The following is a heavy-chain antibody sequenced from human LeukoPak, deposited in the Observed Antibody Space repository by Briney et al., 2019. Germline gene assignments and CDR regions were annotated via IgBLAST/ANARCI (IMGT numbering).Heavy chain of an antibody. CDR3: ASERGAYYDVLTGPFDY. D-gene: IGHD3-9*01. J-gene: IGHJ4*02. Sequence: NPSETLSLTCTVSGGSISSSSYYWGWIRQPPGKGLEWIGSIYYSGSTYYNPSLKSRVTISIDRSKNQFSLKLSSVTAADTAVYYCASERGAYYDVLTGPFDYWGQGTLVTVSS. CDR2: IYYSGST. CDR1: GGSISSSSYY. V-gene: IGHV4-39*01.